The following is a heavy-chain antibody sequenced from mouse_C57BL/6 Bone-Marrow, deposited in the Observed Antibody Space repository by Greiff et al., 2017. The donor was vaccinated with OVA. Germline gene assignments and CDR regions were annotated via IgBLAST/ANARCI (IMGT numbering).Heavy chain of an antibody. D-gene: IGHD2-4*01. Sequence: VQLQQSGAELVRPGASVKLSCTASGFNIKDDYMHWVKQRPEQGLEWIGWIDPENGDTEYASKFQGKATITADTSSNTAYLQLSSLTSEDTAVSYCTTVYYDYPWFAYWGQGTLVTVSA. CDR3: TTVYYDYPWFAY. CDR1: GFNIKDDY. CDR2: IDPENGDT. J-gene: IGHJ3*01. V-gene: IGHV14-4*01.